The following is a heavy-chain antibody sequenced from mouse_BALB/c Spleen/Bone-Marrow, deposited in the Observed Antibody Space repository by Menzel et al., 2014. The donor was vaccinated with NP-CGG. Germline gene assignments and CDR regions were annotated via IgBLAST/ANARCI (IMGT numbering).Heavy chain of an antibody. Sequence: VQLQQPGGGLVQPGGSRKLSCAASGFTFSSFGMHWVRQAPEKGLEWVAYISSGSSTINYADTVMGRFTISRDNPKNTLFLQMTSLRSEDTAMYYCVRSGSSSGYFDYWGQGTTLTVSS. CDR1: GFTFSSFG. CDR3: VRSGSSSGYFDY. CDR2: ISSGSSTI. D-gene: IGHD1-1*01. J-gene: IGHJ2*01. V-gene: IGHV5-17*02.